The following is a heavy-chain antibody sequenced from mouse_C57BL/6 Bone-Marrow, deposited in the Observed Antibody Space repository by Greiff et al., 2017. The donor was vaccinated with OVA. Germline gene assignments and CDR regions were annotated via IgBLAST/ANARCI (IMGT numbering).Heavy chain of an antibody. CDR3: ARRYGGYAMDY. CDR2: IYPGSGNT. D-gene: IGHD2-14*01. V-gene: IGHV1-76*01. J-gene: IGHJ4*01. Sequence: QVQLQQSGAELVRPGASVKLSCKASGYTFTDYYINWVKQRPGQGLEWIARIYPGSGNTYYNEKFKGKATLTAEKSSSTAYMQLSSLTSEDSAVYFCARRYGGYAMDYWGQGTSVTVSS. CDR1: GYTFTDYY.